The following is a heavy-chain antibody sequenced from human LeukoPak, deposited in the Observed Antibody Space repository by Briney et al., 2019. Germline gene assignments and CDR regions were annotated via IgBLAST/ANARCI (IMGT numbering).Heavy chain of an antibody. D-gene: IGHD3-22*01. CDR2: IYYSGST. Sequence: SETLSLTCTVSGGSISSYAYFWGWIRQPPGKALEWIGTIYYSGSTYYNPSLESRVTISVDTSKNQFSLRLSSVTAADTAVYYCAKPHFYNSSGYYFPFDSWSQGTLVTVSS. CDR3: AKPHFYNSSGYYFPFDS. J-gene: IGHJ4*02. V-gene: IGHV4-39*07. CDR1: GGSISSYAYF.